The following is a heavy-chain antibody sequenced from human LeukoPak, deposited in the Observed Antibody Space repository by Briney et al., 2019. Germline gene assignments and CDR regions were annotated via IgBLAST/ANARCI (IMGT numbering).Heavy chain of an antibody. CDR1: GFTFSSYA. D-gene: IGHD3-10*01. J-gene: IGHJ3*02. CDR3: AKNYYGSGSSFCAFAI. CDR2: ISGSGGGT. V-gene: IGHV3-23*01. Sequence: GGSLRLSCAASGFTFSSYAMSWVRQAPGKGLEWVSAISGSGGGTYYADSVKGRCTISRDNSKKTLYLQMNSLRAEDTAVYYCAKNYYGSGSSFCAFAIWGQGTMATVSS.